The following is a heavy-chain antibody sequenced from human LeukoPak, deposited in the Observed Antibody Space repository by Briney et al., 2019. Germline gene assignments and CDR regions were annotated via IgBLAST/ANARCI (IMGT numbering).Heavy chain of an antibody. CDR2: ISAYSGNT. V-gene: IGHV1-18*04. CDR1: GYTFTGYY. D-gene: IGHD3-10*01. CDR3: ARDGSEPYNWFDP. J-gene: IGHJ5*02. Sequence: ASVKVSCKASGYTFTGYYMHWVRQAPGQGLEWMGWISAYSGNTNYAQKLQGRVTMTTDTSTSTAYMELRSLRSDDTAVYYCARDGSEPYNWFDPWGQGTLVTVSS.